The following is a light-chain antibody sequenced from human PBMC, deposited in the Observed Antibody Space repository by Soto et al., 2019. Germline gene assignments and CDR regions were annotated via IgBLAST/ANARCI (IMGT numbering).Light chain of an antibody. Sequence: QSVLTQPASVSGSPGQSITISFTGTSSDIGGYNYVSWYQQHPGKAPKLLIYDVSHRPSGVSNRFSGSKSGNTASLTISGLQAEDEADYYCSSYTNSSTPHVVFGGGTKLTVL. J-gene: IGLJ2*01. V-gene: IGLV2-14*01. CDR3: SSYTNSSTPHVV. CDR1: SSDIGGYNY. CDR2: DVS.